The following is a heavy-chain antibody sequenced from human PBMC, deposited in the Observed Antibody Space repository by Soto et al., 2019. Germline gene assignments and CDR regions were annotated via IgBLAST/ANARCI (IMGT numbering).Heavy chain of an antibody. CDR2: IYHSGNT. Sequence: QVQLQESGPGLVKPSETLSLTCGVSGGSISSNNWWSWVRQPPGKGLEWIGEIYHSGNTNYNSSLKGRVTISMDKSKNQFSLKVTSLSAADTAVYYCAKGKGVASRGPFEYWGQGTLVTVAS. J-gene: IGHJ4*02. CDR3: AKGKGVASRGPFEY. CDR1: GGSISSNNW. V-gene: IGHV4-4*02. D-gene: IGHD2-15*01.